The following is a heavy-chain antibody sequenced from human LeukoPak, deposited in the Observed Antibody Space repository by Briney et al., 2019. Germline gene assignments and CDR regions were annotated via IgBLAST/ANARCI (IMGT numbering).Heavy chain of an antibody. V-gene: IGHV1-2*04. Sequence: ASVKVSCKASGYTFTGYYMHWVRQAPGQGLEWMGWINPNSGGTNYAQKFQGWVTMTRDTSISTAYMELSRLRSDDTAVYYCASSLDRPPFLWTPDSSGYYLDYWGQGTLVTVSS. CDR2: INPNSGGT. J-gene: IGHJ4*02. D-gene: IGHD3-22*01. CDR3: ASSLDRPPFLWTPDSSGYYLDY. CDR1: GYTFTGYY.